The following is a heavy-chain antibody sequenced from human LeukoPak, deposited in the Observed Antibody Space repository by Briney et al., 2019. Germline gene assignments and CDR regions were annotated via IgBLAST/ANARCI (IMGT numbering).Heavy chain of an antibody. J-gene: IGHJ6*03. CDR3: ARSAPLRYPMYYMDV. CDR1: GGSISSYY. D-gene: IGHD3-9*01. V-gene: IGHV4-4*07. Sequence: SETLSLTCTVSGGSISSYYWSWIRQPAGKGLEWIGRIYTSGSTNYNPSLKSRVTMSVDTSKNQFSLKLSSVTAADTAVYYCARSAPLRYPMYYMDVWGKGTTVTVSS. CDR2: IYTSGST.